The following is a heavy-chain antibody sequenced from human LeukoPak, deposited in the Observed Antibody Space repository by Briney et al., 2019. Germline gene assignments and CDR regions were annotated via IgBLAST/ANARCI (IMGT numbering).Heavy chain of an antibody. J-gene: IGHJ4*02. D-gene: IGHD3-10*01. V-gene: IGHV3-74*01. Sequence: GGSLRLSCAASGFTFSNYWMHWVRQAPGKGLVWVSRINSDGSTTTYADSVKGRFTLSRDNAKNTLNLQMNSLRVEDTAVYYCARDRGVSGNYYDYWGQGTLVTVSS. CDR2: INSDGSTT. CDR1: GFTFSNYW. CDR3: ARDRGVSGNYYDY.